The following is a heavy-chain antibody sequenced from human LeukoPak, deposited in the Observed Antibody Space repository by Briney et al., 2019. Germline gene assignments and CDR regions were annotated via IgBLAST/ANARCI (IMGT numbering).Heavy chain of an antibody. V-gene: IGHV3-11*06. CDR1: GFTFSDYY. J-gene: IGHJ6*04. D-gene: IGHD5-18*01. CDR2: ISSSSSYT. CDR3: ARRAYSYGDRYYGMDV. Sequence: GGSLRLSCAASGFTFSDYYMSWIRQAPGKGLEWVSYISSSSSYTNYADSVKGRFTISRDNAKNSLYLQMNSLRAEDTAVYYCARRAYSYGDRYYGMDVWGKGTTVTVSS.